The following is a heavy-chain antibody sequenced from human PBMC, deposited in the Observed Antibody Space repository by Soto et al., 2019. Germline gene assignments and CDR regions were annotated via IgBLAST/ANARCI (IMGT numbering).Heavy chain of an antibody. CDR3: ARTSGYCSSTSCPPPWFDP. D-gene: IGHD2-2*01. V-gene: IGHV4-30-2*01. J-gene: IGHJ5*02. CDR1: GGSILSGGYS. Sequence: SETLSLTCAVSGGSILSGGYSWSWILQPTENGLERIGYIYHSGSTYYNPSLKSRVTISVDRSKNQFSLKLSSVTAADTAVYYCARTSGYCSSTSCPPPWFDPWGQGTLVTVSS. CDR2: IYHSGST.